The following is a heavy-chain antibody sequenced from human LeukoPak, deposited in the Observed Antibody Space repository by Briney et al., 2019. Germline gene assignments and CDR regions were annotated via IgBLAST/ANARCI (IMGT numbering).Heavy chain of an antibody. CDR1: GGSISSYY. J-gene: IGHJ4*02. V-gene: IGHV4-4*07. CDR2: IYTSGST. CDR3: ARLVKGYYDSSGYYRVYYFDY. Sequence: SETLSLTCTVSGGSISSYYWSWIRQPAGKGLEWIGRIYTSGSTNYNPSLKSRVTISVDTSKNHFSLKLSSVTAADTAVYYCARLVKGYYDSSGYYRVYYFDYWGQGTLVTVSS. D-gene: IGHD3-22*01.